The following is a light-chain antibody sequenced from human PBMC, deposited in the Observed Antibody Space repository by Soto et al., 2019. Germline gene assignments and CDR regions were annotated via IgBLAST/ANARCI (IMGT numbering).Light chain of an antibody. Sequence: EIVMTQSPATLSVSPGETATLSCRASQSVGSNVAWYQQKPGQAPRLLIYGTSSRTTGIPVRFNGTGSGTEFPLTIRSLQSEDFVVYYCQQYHNWYSFGQGTKLGIK. CDR1: QSVGSN. CDR3: QQYHNWYS. CDR2: GTS. V-gene: IGKV3-15*01. J-gene: IGKJ2*03.